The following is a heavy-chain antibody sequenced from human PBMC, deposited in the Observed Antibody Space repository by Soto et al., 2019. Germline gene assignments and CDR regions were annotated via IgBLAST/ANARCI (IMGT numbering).Heavy chain of an antibody. CDR2: IIPIFGTA. Sequence: GASVKVSCKVSGGTFSSYAISWVRQAPGQGLEWMGGIIPIFGTANYAQKFQGRVTITADESTSTAYMELSSLRSEDTAVYYCARDPVIGVLMSEGYFGYWGQGTLVTVSS. V-gene: IGHV1-69*13. CDR1: GGTFSSYA. D-gene: IGHD2-8*01. J-gene: IGHJ4*02. CDR3: ARDPVIGVLMSEGYFGY.